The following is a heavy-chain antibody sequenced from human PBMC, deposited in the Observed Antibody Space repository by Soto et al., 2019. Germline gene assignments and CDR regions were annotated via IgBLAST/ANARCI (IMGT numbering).Heavy chain of an antibody. J-gene: IGHJ6*03. CDR2: ISGFNANT. CDR3: ARDRGVAPPVAGNTHYYYYMDV. CDR1: GYSFTNYG. V-gene: IGHV1-18*01. D-gene: IGHD6-19*01. Sequence: QDQLVQSGAEVKKPGASVTVSCKASGYSFTNYGITWVRQAPGQGLEWMGWISGFNANTHYAQKLQGRVTMTTDASTSTAYMELRSLRSDDTAVYYCARDRGVAPPVAGNTHYYYYMDVWGKGTTVTVSS.